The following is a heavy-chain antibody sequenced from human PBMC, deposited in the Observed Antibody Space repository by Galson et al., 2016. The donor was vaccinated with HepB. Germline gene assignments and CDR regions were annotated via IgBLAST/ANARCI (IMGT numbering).Heavy chain of an antibody. CDR1: GYRFTTFW. J-gene: IGHJ4*02. D-gene: IGHD1-20*01. CDR2: IFPGDSDT. CDR3: ASLITGPYYFDF. V-gene: IGHV5-51*03. Sequence: QSGAEVKKPGESLRISCKVSGYRFTTFWIGWVRQMPGKGLEWMGIIFPGDSDTRYSPSFQGQVTISADTSINTAYLLWSSLTASDTAMYYCASLITGPYYFDFWGQGTLVTVSS.